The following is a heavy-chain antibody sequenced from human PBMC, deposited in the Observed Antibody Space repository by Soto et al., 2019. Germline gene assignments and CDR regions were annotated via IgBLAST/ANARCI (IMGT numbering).Heavy chain of an antibody. CDR2: SKSNTDGGTT. CDR1: GFTFNNAW. Sequence: GGSLRLSCAASGFTFNNAWMTWVRQAPGTGLEWVGQSKSNTDGGTTDYAAPVKGRFTISRDDSRNTLYLQMNSLITEDTAVYYCTTVGLRDDAFDIRGQGTMVTVSS. CDR3: TTVGLRDDAFDI. D-gene: IGHD2-21*01. J-gene: IGHJ3*02. V-gene: IGHV3-15*01.